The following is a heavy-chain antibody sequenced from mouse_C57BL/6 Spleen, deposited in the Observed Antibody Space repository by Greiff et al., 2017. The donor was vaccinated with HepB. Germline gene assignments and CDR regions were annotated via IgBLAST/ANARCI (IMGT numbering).Heavy chain of an antibody. V-gene: IGHV1-42*01. CDR2: INPSTGGT. CDR3: ARYWDYFDY. D-gene: IGHD4-1*01. CDR1: GYSFTGYY. Sequence: EVQLQHSGPELVKPGASVKISCKASGYSFTGYYMNWVKQSPEKSLEWIGEINPSTGGTTYNQKFKAKATLTVDKSSSTAYMQLKSLTSEDSAVYYCARYWDYFDYWGQGTTLTVSS. J-gene: IGHJ2*01.